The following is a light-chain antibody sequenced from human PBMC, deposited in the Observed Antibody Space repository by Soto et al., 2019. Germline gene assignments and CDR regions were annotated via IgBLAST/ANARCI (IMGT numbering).Light chain of an antibody. J-gene: IGKJ1*01. Sequence: EIVLTQSPGTLSLSPGERATLSCRASQSVSSSYLGWYQQKPGPAPRLLIFGASSRATGIPDRFSGSGSESDFTLTITRLEPEDFAVYYCQQYSDSAWTFGQGTRVEIK. CDR2: GAS. CDR3: QQYSDSAWT. CDR1: QSVSSSY. V-gene: IGKV3-20*01.